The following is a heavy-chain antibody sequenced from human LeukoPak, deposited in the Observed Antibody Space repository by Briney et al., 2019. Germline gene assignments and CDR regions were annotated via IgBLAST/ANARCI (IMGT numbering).Heavy chain of an antibody. Sequence: GXXXGYYWSWIRQPPGKGLEWIGEINHSGSTNXNPSLKSRVTISVDTSKNQFSLKLRCVTSADTTVYYCXXXXXXXXXXXXXXXRXXXXXYXXVWGKGTTVTISS. J-gene: IGHJ6*03. CDR2: INHSGST. CDR3: XXXXXXXXXXXXXXXRXXXXXYXXV. V-gene: IGHV4-34*01. CDR1: GXXXGYY.